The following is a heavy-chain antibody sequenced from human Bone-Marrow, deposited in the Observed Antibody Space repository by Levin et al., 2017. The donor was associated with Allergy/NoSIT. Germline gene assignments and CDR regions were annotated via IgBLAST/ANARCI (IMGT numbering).Heavy chain of an antibody. CDR3: ARVLVLQRGSDWYWAGMDV. CDR1: GFIFSDYS. Sequence: LSLTCAASGFIFSDYSMNWVRQAPGKGLEWVSSISSKKNYIYYTDSVKGRFTISRDNAKNSLSLQLNSLRAEDTAVYYCARVLVLQRGSDWYWAGMDVWGQGTTVIVSS. D-gene: IGHD6-19*01. V-gene: IGHV3-21*01. CDR2: ISSKKNYI. J-gene: IGHJ6*02.